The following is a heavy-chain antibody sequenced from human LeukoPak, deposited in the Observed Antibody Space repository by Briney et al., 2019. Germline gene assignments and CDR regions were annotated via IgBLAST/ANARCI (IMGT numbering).Heavy chain of an antibody. J-gene: IGHJ6*03. D-gene: IGHD4-17*01. V-gene: IGHV4-59*01. CDR2: IYYSGST. Sequence: SETLSLTCTVSGGSISSYYWSWIRQPPGKGLEWIGYIYYSGSTNYNPSLKSRVTISVDTSKNQFSLKLSSVTAAATAVYYCARTSYGDPLYYYYYYMDVWGKGTTVTVSS. CDR1: GGSISSYY. CDR3: ARTSYGDPLYYYYYYMDV.